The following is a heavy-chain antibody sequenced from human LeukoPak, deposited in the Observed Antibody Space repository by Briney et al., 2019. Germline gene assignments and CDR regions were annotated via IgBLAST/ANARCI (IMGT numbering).Heavy chain of an antibody. Sequence: GGSLRLSCAASGFTFSSYAMSWVRKAPGKGLEWVSAISGSGGSTYYADSVKGRFTISRDNSKNTLYLQMNSLRAEDTAVYYCAKVPILVGATSYFDYWGQGTLVTVSS. D-gene: IGHD1-26*01. CDR1: GFTFSSYA. V-gene: IGHV3-23*01. J-gene: IGHJ4*02. CDR3: AKVPILVGATSYFDY. CDR2: ISGSGGST.